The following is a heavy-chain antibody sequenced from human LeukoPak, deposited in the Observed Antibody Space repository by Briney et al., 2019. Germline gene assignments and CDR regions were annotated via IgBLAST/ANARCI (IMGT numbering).Heavy chain of an antibody. Sequence: ASVKVSCKASGYTFTSYYMHWVRQAPGQGLEWMGWINPNSGGTNYAQKFQGRVTMTRDTSISTAYMELSRLRSDDTAVYYCARERMEMATIYYWGQGTLVTVSS. D-gene: IGHD5-24*01. CDR2: INPNSGGT. CDR1: GYTFTSYY. J-gene: IGHJ4*02. CDR3: ARERMEMATIYY. V-gene: IGHV1-2*02.